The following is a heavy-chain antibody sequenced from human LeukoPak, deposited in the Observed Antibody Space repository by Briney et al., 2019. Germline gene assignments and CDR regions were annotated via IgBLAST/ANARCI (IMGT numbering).Heavy chain of an antibody. CDR2: MNPNSGNT. D-gene: IGHD6-13*01. CDR3: ARGPPQSWQQQLVPWGYYYYYYMDV. CDR1: GYTFTSYD. V-gene: IGHV1-8*01. Sequence: ASVKVSCKASGYTFTSYDINWVRQATGQGLGWMGWMNPNSGNTGYAQKFQGRVTMTRNTSISTAYMELSSLRSEDTAVYYCARGPPQSWQQQLVPWGYYYYYYMDVWGKGTTVTVSS. J-gene: IGHJ6*03.